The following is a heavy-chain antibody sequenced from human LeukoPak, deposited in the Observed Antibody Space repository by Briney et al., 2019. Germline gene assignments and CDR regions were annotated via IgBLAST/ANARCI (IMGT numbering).Heavy chain of an antibody. CDR1: GFTFDDYA. D-gene: IGHD2-2*01. CDR3: AKARLKVVPAAMDY. J-gene: IGHJ4*02. Sequence: GRSLRLSCAASGFTFDDYAMHWVRQAPGKGLEWVSGISWNSGSIGYADSVKGRFTISRDNAKNSLYLQMNSLRAEDMALYYCAKARLKVVPAAMDYWGQGTLVTVSS. V-gene: IGHV3-9*03. CDR2: ISWNSGSI.